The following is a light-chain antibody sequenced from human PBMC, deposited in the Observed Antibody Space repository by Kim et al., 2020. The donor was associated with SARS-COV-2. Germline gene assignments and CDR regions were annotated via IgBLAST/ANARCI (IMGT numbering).Light chain of an antibody. V-gene: IGLV3-19*01. J-gene: IGLJ2*01. Sequence: HTVRITSKRDSCRSYSASWYQQKQEQAPVPVIYGKNNRTSGIPDRFAGSSSGNTASSTITGAQAEDEADYYCNSRDSRGNHPDGVFGGGTQLTVL. CDR1: SCRSYS. CDR3: NSRDSRGNHPDGV. CDR2: GKN.